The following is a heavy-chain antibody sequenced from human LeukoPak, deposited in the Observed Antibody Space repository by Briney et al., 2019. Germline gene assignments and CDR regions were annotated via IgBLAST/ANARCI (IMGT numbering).Heavy chain of an antibody. CDR2: IYYSGST. V-gene: IGHV4-59*01. Sequence: SETLSLTCTVSGGSISSYYWSWIRQPPGKGLEWIGYIYYSGSTNYNPSLKSRVTISVDTSKNQFSLKLSSVTAADTAVYYCARLRLGAFDIWGQGTMVTVSS. J-gene: IGHJ3*02. CDR1: GGSISSYY. CDR3: ARLRLGAFDI.